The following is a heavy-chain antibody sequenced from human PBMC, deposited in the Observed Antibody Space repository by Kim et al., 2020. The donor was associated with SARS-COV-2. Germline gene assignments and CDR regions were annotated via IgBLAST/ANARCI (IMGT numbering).Heavy chain of an antibody. J-gene: IGHJ4*02. V-gene: IGHV1-46*01. CDR3: ARLVYSSGWGGSVDY. Sequence: ASVKVSCKASGYTFTSYYMHWVRQAPGQGLEWMGIINPSGGSTSYAQKFQGRVTMTRDTSTSTVYMELSSLRSEDTAVYYCARLVYSSGWGGSVDYWGQGTLVTVSS. CDR2: INPSGGST. CDR1: GYTFTSYY. D-gene: IGHD6-19*01.